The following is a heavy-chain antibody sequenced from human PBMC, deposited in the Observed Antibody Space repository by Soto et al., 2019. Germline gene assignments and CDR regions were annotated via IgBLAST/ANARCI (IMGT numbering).Heavy chain of an antibody. CDR2: ITSNGGNT. V-gene: IGHV3-64*01. D-gene: IGHD2-21*01. CDR3: ARRIPFGYGMDV. J-gene: IGHJ6*02. CDR1: GFTFSSYA. Sequence: EVQLVESGGGLVQPGGSLRLSCAASGFTFSSYAMHWVRQAPGKGLEYVSVITSNGGNTDYASSVEGRFTISRDNSKNTLYLQMGSLRAEDMAVYYCARRIPFGYGMDVWGQGTTVTVSS.